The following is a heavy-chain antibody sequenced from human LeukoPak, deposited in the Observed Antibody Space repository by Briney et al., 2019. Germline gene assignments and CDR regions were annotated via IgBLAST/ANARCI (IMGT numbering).Heavy chain of an antibody. CDR3: ARGSRDSSGYRYYLNY. D-gene: IGHD3-22*01. CDR1: GFTFSSYW. V-gene: IGHV3-7*01. Sequence: TGGSLRLSCAASGFTFSSYWMSWVRQAPGKGLEWVASIKQDAGTEYSVDSLKGRFTISRDNAYNSLYLQMNSLRAEDTAVYFCARGSRDSSGYRYYLNYWGQGTLVTVSS. CDR2: IKQDAGTE. J-gene: IGHJ4*02.